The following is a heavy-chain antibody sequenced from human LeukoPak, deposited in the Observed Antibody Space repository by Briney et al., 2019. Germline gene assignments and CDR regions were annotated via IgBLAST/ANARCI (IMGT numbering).Heavy chain of an antibody. D-gene: IGHD4-17*01. CDR3: ARGKGATVTTDY. J-gene: IGHJ4*02. V-gene: IGHV1-18*01. CDR1: GYTFTSYG. Sequence: EASVKVSCKASGYTFTSYGISWVRQAPGQGGEWMGWISAYNGNTNYAQKLQGRVTITTDTYTSTAYMELRSLRSDDTAVYYCARGKGATVTTDYWGQGTLVTVSS. CDR2: ISAYNGNT.